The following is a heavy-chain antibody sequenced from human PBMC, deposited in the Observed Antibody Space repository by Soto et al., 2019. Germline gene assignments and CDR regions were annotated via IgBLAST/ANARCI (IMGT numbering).Heavy chain of an antibody. CDR1: GDSINSPTFY. Sequence: QVQLQVSGPGLVKPSETLSLTCTVSGDSINSPTFYLGWIRQSPGKGLEWIGCIVYSGNTYYTPSLRGRLTISVVSSRNQFSLTLISVTAADSAVYYCDVVTAVRPIIDYRGQGALGTVSS. J-gene: IGHJ4*02. V-gene: IGHV4-39*01. D-gene: IGHD2-21*02. CDR2: IVYSGNT. CDR3: DVVTAVRPIIDY.